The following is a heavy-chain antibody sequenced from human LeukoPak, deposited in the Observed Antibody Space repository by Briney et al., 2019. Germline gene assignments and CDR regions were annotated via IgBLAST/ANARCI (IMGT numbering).Heavy chain of an antibody. CDR3: ARGINGAAAGFPYY. CDR2: INHSGST. J-gene: IGHJ4*02. Sequence: PSETLSLTCAVYGGSFSGYYWSWIRQPPGKGLEWIGEINHSGSTNYNPSLKSRVTISVDTSKNQFSLKLSSVTAADTAVYYCARGINGAAAGFPYYWGQGTLVTVSS. CDR1: GGSFSGYY. V-gene: IGHV4-34*01. D-gene: IGHD6-13*01.